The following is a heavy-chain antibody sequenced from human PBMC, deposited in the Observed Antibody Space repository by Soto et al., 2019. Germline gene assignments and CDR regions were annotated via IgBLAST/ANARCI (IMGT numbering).Heavy chain of an antibody. CDR3: AREGYYDFWSGLGMDV. CDR1: GXTFSSYA. CDR2: ISYDGSNK. Sequence: GSLRLSCAASGXTFSSYAMHWVRQAPGKGLELVAVISYDGSNKYYADSVKGRFTISIDNSKKKMYLQMNSLRAEYTAVYYCAREGYYDFWSGLGMDVWGQGTTLTVS. D-gene: IGHD3-3*01. J-gene: IGHJ6*02. V-gene: IGHV3-30-3*01.